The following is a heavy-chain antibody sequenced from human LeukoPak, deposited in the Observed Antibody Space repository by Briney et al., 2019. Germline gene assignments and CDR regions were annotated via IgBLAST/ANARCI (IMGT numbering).Heavy chain of an antibody. CDR3: ASFPRSSATFPDAFDI. CDR2: ISAYNGNT. V-gene: IGHV1-18*01. Sequence: ASVKVSCKASGYTFTSYGISWVRQAPGQGHEWMGWISAYNGNTNYAQKLQGRVTMTTDTSTSTAYMELRSLRSDDTAVYYCASFPRSSATFPDAFDIWGQGTMVTVSS. D-gene: IGHD2-2*01. CDR1: GYTFTSYG. J-gene: IGHJ3*02.